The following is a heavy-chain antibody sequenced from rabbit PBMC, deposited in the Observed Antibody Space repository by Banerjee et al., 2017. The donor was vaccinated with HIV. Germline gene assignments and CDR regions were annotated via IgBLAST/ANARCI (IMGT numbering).Heavy chain of an antibody. CDR3: ARDLAGVIGWNFNL. CDR2: IITGGSGST. D-gene: IGHD4-1*01. CDR1: GFSFSNGYV. Sequence: QEQLEESGGDLVKPEGSLTLTCTASGFSFSNGYVMCWVRQAPGKGLEWIACIITGGSGSTYYASWAKGRFTISKTSSTTVTLQMTSLTAADTATYFCARDLAGVIGWNFNLWGPGTLVTVS. V-gene: IGHV1S45*01. J-gene: IGHJ4*01.